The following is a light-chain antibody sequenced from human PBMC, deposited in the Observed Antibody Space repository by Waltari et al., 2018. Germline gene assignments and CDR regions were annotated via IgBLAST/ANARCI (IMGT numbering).Light chain of an antibody. Sequence: QTVVTQEPSFSVSPGGTVKLTCGLSSGSVSTTYYPSWYQQTPGQAPRTLIYSTNTRSSGVPDRFSGSILGNKAALTITGAQADDESDYYCVLYMGSGIRVFGGGTKLTVL. CDR3: VLYMGSGIRV. J-gene: IGLJ2*01. CDR1: SGSVSTTYY. CDR2: STN. V-gene: IGLV8-61*01.